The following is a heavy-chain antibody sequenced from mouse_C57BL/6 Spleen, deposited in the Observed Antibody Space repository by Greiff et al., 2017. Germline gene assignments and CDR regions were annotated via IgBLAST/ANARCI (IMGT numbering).Heavy chain of an antibody. V-gene: IGHV1-4*01. CDR1: GYTFTSYT. D-gene: IGHD2-4*01. Sequence: QVQLQQSGAELARPGASVKMSCKASGYTFTSYTMHWVKQRPGQGLEWIGCINPSSGYTKYNQKFKDKATLTADKSSSTAYMQLSSLTSEDSAVYYCASHYDYPYYAMDYWGQGTSVTVSS. CDR3: ASHYDYPYYAMDY. J-gene: IGHJ4*01. CDR2: INPSSGYT.